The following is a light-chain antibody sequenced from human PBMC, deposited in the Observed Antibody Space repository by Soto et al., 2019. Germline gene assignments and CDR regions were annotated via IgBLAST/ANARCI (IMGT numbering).Light chain of an antibody. CDR3: QQYGTSPRT. CDR2: GAS. Sequence: EIVLTQSPGTLSLSPGERATLSCRASQSVSSNNLAWYQHKRGQAPRLLMYGASSRATGIPDRFSGSGSGTDFTLTSTRLEPEDFAVYYCQQYGTSPRTFGQGTKVEI. V-gene: IGKV3-20*01. J-gene: IGKJ1*01. CDR1: QSVSSNN.